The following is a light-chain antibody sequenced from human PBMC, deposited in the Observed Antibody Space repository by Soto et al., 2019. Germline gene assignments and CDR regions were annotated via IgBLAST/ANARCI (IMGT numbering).Light chain of an antibody. CDR3: QQYNNWPLWT. CDR2: GAS. J-gene: IGKJ1*01. CDR1: QSVSSN. Sequence: IVMTQSPATLSVSPGERATLSCRASQSVSSNLAWYQQKPVQAPRLLIYGASTRATGIPARFSGSGSGTEFTLTISSLQSEDFAVYYCQQYNNWPLWTFGQGTKVDIK. V-gene: IGKV3-15*01.